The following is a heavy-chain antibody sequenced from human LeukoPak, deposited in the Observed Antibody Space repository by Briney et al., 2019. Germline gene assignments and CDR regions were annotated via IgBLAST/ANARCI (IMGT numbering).Heavy chain of an antibody. Sequence: GGSLRLSCAASGFTFSSYAMRWVRQAPGKELEWVSAISGSGGSTYYADSVKGRFTISRDNSKNTLYLQMNSLRAEDTAVYYCAKGGSDTVDAFDIWGQGTMVTVSS. V-gene: IGHV3-23*01. CDR1: GFTFSSYA. D-gene: IGHD4-11*01. CDR3: AKGGSDTVDAFDI. J-gene: IGHJ3*02. CDR2: ISGSGGST.